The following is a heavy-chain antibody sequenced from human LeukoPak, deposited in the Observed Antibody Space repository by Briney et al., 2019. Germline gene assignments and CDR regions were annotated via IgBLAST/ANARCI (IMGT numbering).Heavy chain of an antibody. Sequence: ASVKISCKASGYTFNSYGISGVRQAPGQGLEWMGWISAYNGNTNYAETLQGRVTMTTDTSTSTAYMELRSLRSDDTAVYYCARGEPIQNWFDPWGQGTLVTVSS. J-gene: IGHJ5*02. CDR1: GYTFNSYG. V-gene: IGHV1-18*01. CDR3: ARGEPIQNWFDP. CDR2: ISAYNGNT. D-gene: IGHD2-21*01.